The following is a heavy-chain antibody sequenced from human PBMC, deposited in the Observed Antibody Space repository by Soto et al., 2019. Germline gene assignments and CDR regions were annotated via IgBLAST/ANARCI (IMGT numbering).Heavy chain of an antibody. CDR2: IYSGGST. D-gene: IGHD3-3*01. CDR3: ASVDFWSGNSYYGMDV. CDR1: GFTFSRNY. V-gene: IGHV3-53*01. Sequence: PGGSLRLSCAASGFTFSRNYMSWVRQAPGKGLEWVSVIYSGGSTYYADSVKGRFTISRDNSKNTLYLQMNSLRAEDTAVFYCASVDFWSGNSYYGMDVWGQGTTVTVSS. J-gene: IGHJ6*02.